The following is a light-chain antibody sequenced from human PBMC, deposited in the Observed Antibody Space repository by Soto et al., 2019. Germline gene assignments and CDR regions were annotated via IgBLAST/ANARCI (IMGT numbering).Light chain of an antibody. CDR1: QSVSSSY. CDR3: HQRNDWPLT. V-gene: IGKV3D-20*02. CDR2: DTS. Sequence: EIVLTHSPGTLSFSPGEIATLSFRASQSVSSSYLAWYQQTPGQAPRLLIWDTSNRATGIPTRFSGSGSGTDFTLTISSLEPEDFAVYYCHQRNDWPLTFGGGTKVDIK. J-gene: IGKJ4*01.